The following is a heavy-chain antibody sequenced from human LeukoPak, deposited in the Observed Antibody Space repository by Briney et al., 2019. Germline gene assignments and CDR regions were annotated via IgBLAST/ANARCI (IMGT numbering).Heavy chain of an antibody. V-gene: IGHV4-34*01. Sequence: SETLSLTCAVYGGSFSGYYWSWIRQPPGKGLEWIGEINHSGSTNYNPSLKSRVTISVDTSKNQFSLKLSSVTAADTAVYYCARIQWLVRSYYYYYMDVWGKGTTVTVSS. CDR1: GGSFSGYY. CDR2: INHSGST. CDR3: ARIQWLVRSYYYYYMDV. J-gene: IGHJ6*03. D-gene: IGHD6-19*01.